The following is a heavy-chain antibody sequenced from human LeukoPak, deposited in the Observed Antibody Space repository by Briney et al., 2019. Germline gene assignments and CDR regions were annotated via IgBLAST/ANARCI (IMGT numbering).Heavy chain of an antibody. Sequence: PGRSLRLSCAASGLTFNNYGMHWVRQSPGKGLEWVAVISYDGSAYYYADSVKGRFTISRDNSKNTLYLQMNSLRAEDTALYYCAKEVSRYSSSWFWDYWGQGTLVTVSS. J-gene: IGHJ4*02. CDR3: AKEVSRYSSSWFWDY. V-gene: IGHV3-30*18. D-gene: IGHD6-13*01. CDR2: ISYDGSAY. CDR1: GLTFNNYG.